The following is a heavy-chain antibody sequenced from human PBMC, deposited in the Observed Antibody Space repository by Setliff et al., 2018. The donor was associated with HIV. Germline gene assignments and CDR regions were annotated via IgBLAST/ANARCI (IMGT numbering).Heavy chain of an antibody. D-gene: IGHD6-13*01. Sequence: ASVKVSCKASGYTFINFYMHWVRQAPGQGLEWMGIINAGGGTIVYAQKFQGRVTMTRDTSISTAYMELSRLRSDDTAVYYWARRGRQQSDAFDIWGQGTMVTVSS. V-gene: IGHV1-2*02. CDR1: GYTFINFY. CDR3: ARRGRQQSDAFDI. CDR2: INAGGGTI. J-gene: IGHJ3*02.